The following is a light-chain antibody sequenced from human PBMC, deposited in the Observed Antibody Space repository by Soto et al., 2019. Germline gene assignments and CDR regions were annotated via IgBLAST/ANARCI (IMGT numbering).Light chain of an antibody. V-gene: IGLV2-11*01. J-gene: IGLJ7*01. CDR2: DVS. CDR1: SSDVGGYNY. CDR3: CSYAGSYNWL. Sequence: QSVLTQPRSVSGSPGQSVTISCTGTSSDVGGYNYVSWYQQHPGKAPKLMIYDVSKRPSGVPDRFSGSKSGNTASLTISGLQAEAEADYYCCSYAGSYNWLFGGGTQLTV.